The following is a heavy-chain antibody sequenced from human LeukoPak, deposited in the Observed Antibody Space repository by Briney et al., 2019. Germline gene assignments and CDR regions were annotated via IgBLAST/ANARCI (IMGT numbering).Heavy chain of an antibody. CDR2: ISYDGSNK. V-gene: IGHV3-30*18. CDR3: AKGTYTVVVPAAIGY. Sequence: GGSLRLSCAASGFTFSSYGMHWVRQAPGKGLEWVAVISYDGSNKYYADSVKGRFTISRDNSKNTLYLQMNSLRAEDTAVYYCAKGTYTVVVPAAIGYWGQGTLVTVSS. J-gene: IGHJ4*02. CDR1: GFTFSSYG. D-gene: IGHD2-2*02.